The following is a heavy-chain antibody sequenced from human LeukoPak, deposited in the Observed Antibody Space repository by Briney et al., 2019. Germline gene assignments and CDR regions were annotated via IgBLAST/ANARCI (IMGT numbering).Heavy chain of an antibody. CDR1: GGSISGYY. V-gene: IGHV4-59*12. Sequence: SETLSLTCTVSGGSISGYYWSWIRQPPGKGLEWIGDIYYSGSTNYNPSLKSRVTTSIDTSKNQFSLKLSSVTAADTAVYYCARRDYSSGFYFFDYWGQGTLVTVSS. CDR2: IYYSGST. CDR3: ARRDYSSGFYFFDY. D-gene: IGHD3-22*01. J-gene: IGHJ4*02.